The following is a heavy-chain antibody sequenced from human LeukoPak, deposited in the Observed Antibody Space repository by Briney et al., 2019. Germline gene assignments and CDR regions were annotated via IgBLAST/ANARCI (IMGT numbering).Heavy chain of an antibody. Sequence: HAGGSLRLSCVASGFTFDDYAMHWVRQAPGKGLEWVSGISWNSGSIDYADSVKGRFTISRDNAKNSLYLQMNSLRAEDTAVYYCARTRLAYFDWLSSLDYWGQGTLVTVSS. CDR1: GFTFDDYA. J-gene: IGHJ4*02. CDR2: ISWNSGSI. CDR3: ARTRLAYFDWLSSLDY. D-gene: IGHD3-9*01. V-gene: IGHV3-9*01.